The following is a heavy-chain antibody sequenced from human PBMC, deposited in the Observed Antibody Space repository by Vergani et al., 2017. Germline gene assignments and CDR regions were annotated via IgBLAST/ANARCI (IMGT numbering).Heavy chain of an antibody. Sequence: QVQLVQSGAEVKKPGASVKVSCKASGYTFIIYGISWVRQAPGQGLECMGWISNHNGKTDYSQKFQGRVTMTTDISASTAYMELRSLRSDDTAMYYCARPNWGYGGMDVWGQGTTVTVSS. CDR3: ARPNWGYGGMDV. D-gene: IGHD7-27*01. V-gene: IGHV1-18*01. CDR1: GYTFIIYG. CDR2: ISNHNGKT. J-gene: IGHJ6*02.